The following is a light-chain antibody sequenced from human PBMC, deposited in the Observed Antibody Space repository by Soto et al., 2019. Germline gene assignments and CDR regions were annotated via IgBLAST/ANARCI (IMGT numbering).Light chain of an antibody. J-gene: IGLJ1*01. CDR1: SSDVGGYNY. Sequence: QSALTQPASVSGSPGQSITISCTGTSSDVGGYNYVSWYQQNPGKAPKLMIYEVSNRPSGVSTRFSGSNSGNTASLTISGLQAEDEADYYCSSYTSSSTLDVFGTGTKLTVL. V-gene: IGLV2-14*01. CDR3: SSYTSSSTLDV. CDR2: EVS.